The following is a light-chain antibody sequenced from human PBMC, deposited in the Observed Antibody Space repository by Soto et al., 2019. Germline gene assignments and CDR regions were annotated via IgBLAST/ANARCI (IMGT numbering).Light chain of an antibody. CDR2: STN. CDR1: SGSVSTNYY. Sequence: VVTQEPSFSVSPGGTVTLTCGLSSGSVSTNYYPSWYQQTPGQAPRTLIYSTNTRSSGVPDRFSGSILGNKAALTITGAQADDESDYYCVLYLGSGISVFGGGTKLTVL. CDR3: VLYLGSGISV. V-gene: IGLV8-61*01. J-gene: IGLJ2*01.